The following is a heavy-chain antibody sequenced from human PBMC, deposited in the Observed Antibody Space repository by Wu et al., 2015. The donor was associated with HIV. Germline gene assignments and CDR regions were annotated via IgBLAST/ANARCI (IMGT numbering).Heavy chain of an antibody. CDR3: ARGRGSNYYMDV. V-gene: IGHV1-58*02. Sequence: QLVQSGAEVKKPGASVKVSCKASGFTFTSSAMQWVRQARGQRLEWIGWIVVGSGNTNYAQKFQERVTITRDMSTSTAYMELSSLRSDDTAVYYCARGRGSNYYMDVWGKGTTVTVSS. CDR1: GFTFTSSA. D-gene: IGHD3-10*01. CDR2: IVVGSGNT. J-gene: IGHJ6*03.